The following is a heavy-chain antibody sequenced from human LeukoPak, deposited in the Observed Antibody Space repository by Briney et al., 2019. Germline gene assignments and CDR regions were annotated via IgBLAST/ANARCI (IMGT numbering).Heavy chain of an antibody. Sequence: ASVKVSCKASGYSFTDYYIHWVRQAPGQGLEWMGWINPNSGGTNYAQKFQGRVTMTTDTSTSTAYMELRSLRSDDTAVYYCARDPIVGSGWFDPWGQGTLVTVSS. CDR2: INPNSGGT. D-gene: IGHD3-16*02. CDR1: GYSFTDYY. V-gene: IGHV1-2*02. J-gene: IGHJ5*02. CDR3: ARDPIVGSGWFDP.